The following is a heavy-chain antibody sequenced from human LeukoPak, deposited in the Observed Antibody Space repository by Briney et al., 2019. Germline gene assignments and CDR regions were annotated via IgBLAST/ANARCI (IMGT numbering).Heavy chain of an antibody. V-gene: IGHV3-9*01. J-gene: IGHJ4*02. CDR3: AKDIGYDSSGYFDY. D-gene: IGHD3-22*01. Sequence: LPGGSLRLSCAASGFTFDDYAMHWVRQAPGKGLEWVSGISWNSGSIGYADSVKGRFTISRDNAKNSLYLQMNSLRAEDTALYYCAKDIGYDSSGYFDYWGQGTLVTVSS. CDR2: ISWNSGSI. CDR1: GFTFDDYA.